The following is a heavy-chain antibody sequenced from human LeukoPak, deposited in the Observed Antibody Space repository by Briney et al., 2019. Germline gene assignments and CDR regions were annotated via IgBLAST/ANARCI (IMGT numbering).Heavy chain of an antibody. Sequence: GRSLRLSCAASGFTFSSYGMHWVRQAPGKGLEWVAVISYDGSNKYYADSVKGRFTISRDNSKNTLYLQMNSLRAEDTAVYYCARDGWVDYWGQGTLVTVSS. CDR2: ISYDGSNK. CDR1: GFTFSSYG. D-gene: IGHD6-19*01. J-gene: IGHJ4*02. CDR3: ARDGWVDY. V-gene: IGHV3-30*03.